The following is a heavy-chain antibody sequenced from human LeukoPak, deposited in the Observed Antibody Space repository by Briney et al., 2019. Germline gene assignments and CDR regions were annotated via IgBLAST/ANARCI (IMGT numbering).Heavy chain of an antibody. CDR3: AGGDSGYAAY. Sequence: GGSLRLSCAASGFTVSSNYMSWVRQAPGKGLEWVSVIYSGGSTNYADSVKGRFTISRDNAKNTLNLQMNSLRVEDTAVYYCAGGDSGYAAYWGQGTLVTVSS. V-gene: IGHV3-53*01. CDR2: IYSGGST. CDR1: GFTVSSNY. J-gene: IGHJ4*02. D-gene: IGHD2-2*01.